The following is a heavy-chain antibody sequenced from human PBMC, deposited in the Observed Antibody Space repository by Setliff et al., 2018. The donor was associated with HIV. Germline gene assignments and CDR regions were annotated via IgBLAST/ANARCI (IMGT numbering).Heavy chain of an antibody. J-gene: IGHJ4*02. CDR3: ARDPNRIAVAGTFDY. Sequence: ASVKVSCKASGYTFTSYYMHWVRQAPGQGLEWMGIIKPSGGSTSYTQKFQGRVTMTRDTSTSTVYRELSSLRSEDTAVYYCARDPNRIAVAGTFDYWGQGTLVTVSS. V-gene: IGHV1-46*01. CDR1: GYTFTSYY. D-gene: IGHD6-19*01. CDR2: IKPSGGST.